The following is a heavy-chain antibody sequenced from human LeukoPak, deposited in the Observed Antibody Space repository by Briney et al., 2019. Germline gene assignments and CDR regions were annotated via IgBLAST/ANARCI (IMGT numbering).Heavy chain of an antibody. CDR3: ARGGIVGATTGYFDY. CDR2: IYYSGST. Sequence: SETLSLTCTVSGGSISRYYWSWIRQPPGKGLEWIGYIYYSGSTNYNPSLKSRVTISVDTSKNQFSLKLSSVTAADTAVYYCARGGIVGATTGYFDYWGQGTLVTVSS. CDR1: GGSISRYY. V-gene: IGHV4-59*01. D-gene: IGHD1-26*01. J-gene: IGHJ4*02.